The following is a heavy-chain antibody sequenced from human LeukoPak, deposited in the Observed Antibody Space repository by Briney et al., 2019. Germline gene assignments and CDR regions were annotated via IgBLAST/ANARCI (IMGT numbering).Heavy chain of an antibody. D-gene: IGHD4/OR15-4a*01. J-gene: IGHJ4*02. Sequence: GGSLRLSCAASGFTFSSYAMHWVRQAPGKGLEWVAVISYDGSNKYYADSVKGQFTISRDNSKNTLYLQMNSLRAEDTAVYYCARDLTYWGQGTLVTVSS. CDR3: ARDLTY. V-gene: IGHV3-30*04. CDR2: ISYDGSNK. CDR1: GFTFSSYA.